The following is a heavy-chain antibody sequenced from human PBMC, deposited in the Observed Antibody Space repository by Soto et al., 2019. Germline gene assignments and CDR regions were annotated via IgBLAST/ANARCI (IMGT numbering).Heavy chain of an antibody. D-gene: IGHD4-17*01. J-gene: IGHJ4*02. CDR3: AKDLCGDYGGVDY. CDR2: ITGSGSST. CDR1: GFTFSTYA. V-gene: IGHV3-23*01. Sequence: EVQLLDSGGGLVQPGGSLRLSCAASGFTFSTYAMSWVRQAPGKGLEWVSTITGSGSSTYYADSVQGRFTISRDNXKNTLSLQMNSLRAEDTAVYYCAKDLCGDYGGVDYWGQGTLVTVSS.